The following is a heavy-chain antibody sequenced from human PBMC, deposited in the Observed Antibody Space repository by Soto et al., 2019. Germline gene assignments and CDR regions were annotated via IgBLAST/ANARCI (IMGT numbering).Heavy chain of an antibody. D-gene: IGHD6-13*01. CDR1: GGSISSSSYY. CDR2: IYYSGST. CDR3: ARLVYIAAAGVRFRDY. Sequence: QLQLQESGPGLVKPSETLSLTCTVSGGSISSSSYYWGWIRQPPGKGLEWIGSIYYSGSTYYNPSLKSRVTTSVDTCKNQFSPKLCSGAAADTAVYYCARLVYIAAAGVRFRDYWGQGNLVTVSS. V-gene: IGHV4-39*01. J-gene: IGHJ4*02.